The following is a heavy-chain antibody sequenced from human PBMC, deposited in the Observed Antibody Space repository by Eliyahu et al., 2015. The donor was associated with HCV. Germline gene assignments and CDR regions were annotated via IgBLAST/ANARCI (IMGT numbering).Heavy chain of an antibody. D-gene: IGHD1-1*01. CDR3: ARDYNPGWNGFDP. CDR1: GGSINRGGYY. Sequence: QVQLQESGPGLVKPSQTLSLTCTXSGGSINRGGYYWTWIRQHPEKGPEWIGYIYHGGSSYYNPSLQSRVIMSVDTSKNQFSLKLTSVTAADTAVYYCARDYNPGWNGFDPWGQGILVIVSS. J-gene: IGHJ5*02. V-gene: IGHV4-31*03. CDR2: IYHGGSS.